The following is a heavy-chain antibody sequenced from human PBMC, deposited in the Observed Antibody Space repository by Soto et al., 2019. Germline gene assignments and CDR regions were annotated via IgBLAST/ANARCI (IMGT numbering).Heavy chain of an antibody. CDR2: INAGNGNT. CDR1: GYTFTSYA. V-gene: IGHV1-3*01. D-gene: IGHD4-17*01. J-gene: IGHJ4*02. CDR3: AHVKYGDYEY. Sequence: ASVKVSCKASGYTFTSYAMHWVRQAPGQRLEWMGWINAGNGNTKYSQKFQGRVTITKDTSKNQVVLTMTNMDPVDTATYYCAHVKYGDYEYWGQGTLVTVSS.